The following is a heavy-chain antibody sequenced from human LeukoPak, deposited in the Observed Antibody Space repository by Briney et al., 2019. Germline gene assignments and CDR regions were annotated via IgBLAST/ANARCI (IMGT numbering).Heavy chain of an antibody. V-gene: IGHV3-66*02. CDR2: IYSGGST. Sequence: GGSLRLSCVVSGFTVSGNYMSWVRQAPGKGLEWVSVIYSGGSTYYADSVKGRFTISRDNSKNTLFLEMNSLRAEDTAVYYCARDSSGDYFDYWVQGTLVTVSS. CDR1: GFTVSGNY. J-gene: IGHJ4*02. D-gene: IGHD3-22*01. CDR3: ARDSSGDYFDY.